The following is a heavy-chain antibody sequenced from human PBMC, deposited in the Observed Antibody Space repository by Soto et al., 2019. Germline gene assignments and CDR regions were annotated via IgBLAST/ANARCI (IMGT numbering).Heavy chain of an antibody. J-gene: IGHJ4*02. Sequence: GGSMRLSCAAAGVTCSSYSMNWVRQAPGKGLEWVSYISSSSSTIYYADSVKGRFTISRDNAKDSLYLQINSLRDEDTAVYYCATDPSGYYPAYWGQGTLVTVSS. CDR2: ISSSSSTI. D-gene: IGHD3-3*01. CDR3: ATDPSGYYPAY. V-gene: IGHV3-48*02. CDR1: GVTCSSYS.